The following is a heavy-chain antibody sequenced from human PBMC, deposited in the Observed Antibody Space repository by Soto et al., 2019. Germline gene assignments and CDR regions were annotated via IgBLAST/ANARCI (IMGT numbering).Heavy chain of an antibody. Sequence: QVQLVQSGAEVKKPGASVKVSCKASGYTFTSYDINWVRQATGQGLEWMGWMNTNSGNTGYAQKIQGRVTMTRNTSISTSYMELSSLRSEDTAVYYCASSVAEDYGMDVWGQGTTVTVSS. V-gene: IGHV1-8*01. CDR1: GYTFTSYD. CDR2: MNTNSGNT. CDR3: ASSVAEDYGMDV. D-gene: IGHD2-15*01. J-gene: IGHJ6*02.